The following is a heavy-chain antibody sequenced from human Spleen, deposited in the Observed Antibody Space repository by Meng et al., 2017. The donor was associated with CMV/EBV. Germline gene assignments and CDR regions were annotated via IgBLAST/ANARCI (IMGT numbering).Heavy chain of an antibody. CDR1: GKRFTRYG. CDR2: IYPGDSDT. Sequence: SGKRFTRYGIAWGRQMPGKGLEWMGIIYPGDSDTRYSPSFQGQVTISADKSISTAYLQWSSLKDSDTAMFYCARAPRQSWEDEHFDYWGQGTLVTVSS. V-gene: IGHV5-51*01. D-gene: IGHD1-26*01. J-gene: IGHJ4*02. CDR3: ARAPRQSWEDEHFDY.